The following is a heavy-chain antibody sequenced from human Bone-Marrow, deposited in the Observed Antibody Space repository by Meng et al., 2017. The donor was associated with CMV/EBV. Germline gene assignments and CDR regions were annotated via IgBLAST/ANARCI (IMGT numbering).Heavy chain of an antibody. CDR2: IYHSGST. V-gene: IGHV4-38-2*02. CDR3: ARMSEEFLEGREYWYFDL. D-gene: IGHD5-24*01. Sequence: SETLSLTCTVSGYSISSGYYWGWIRQPPGKGLEWIGSIYHSGSTYYNPSLKSRVTISVDTSKNQFSLKLSSVTAADTAVYYCARMSEEFLEGREYWYFDLWGRGTLVTVSS. CDR1: GYSISSGYY. J-gene: IGHJ2*01.